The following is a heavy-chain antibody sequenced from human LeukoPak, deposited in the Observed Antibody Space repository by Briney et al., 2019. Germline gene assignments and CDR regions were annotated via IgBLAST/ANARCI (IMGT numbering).Heavy chain of an antibody. CDR3: AKDRDYYDSSGYYSRYFDY. Sequence: GGSLRLSCAASGFTFSSNAMSWVRQAPGKGLEWVSAISGSGGSTYYADSVKGRFTISRDNSKNTLYLQMNSLRAEDTAVYYCAKDRDYYDSSGYYSRYFDYWGQGTLVTVSS. V-gene: IGHV3-23*01. CDR1: GFTFSSNA. D-gene: IGHD3-22*01. CDR2: ISGSGGST. J-gene: IGHJ4*02.